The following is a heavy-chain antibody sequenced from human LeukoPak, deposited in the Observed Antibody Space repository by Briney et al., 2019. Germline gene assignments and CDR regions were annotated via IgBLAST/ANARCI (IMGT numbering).Heavy chain of an antibody. CDR3: ARVSITMVRGVIRS. D-gene: IGHD3-10*01. Sequence: SETLSLTCAVYGGSFSGYYWSWIRQPPGKGLEWIGEINHSGSTNYNPSLKSRVTISVDTSKNQFSLKLSSVTAADTAVYYCARVSITMVRGVIRSWGQGTLVTVSS. CDR2: INHSGST. CDR1: GGSFSGYY. J-gene: IGHJ5*02. V-gene: IGHV4-34*01.